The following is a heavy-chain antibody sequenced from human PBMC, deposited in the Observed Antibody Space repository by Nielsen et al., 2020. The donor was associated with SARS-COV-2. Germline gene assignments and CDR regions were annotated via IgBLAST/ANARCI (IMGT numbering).Heavy chain of an antibody. CDR3: ARVTLRDYGDLYMDV. D-gene: IGHD4-17*01. J-gene: IGHJ6*03. CDR2: IDPSDSYT. Sequence: GESLKISCKGSGYSFTSYWISWVRQMPGKGLEWMGRIDPSDSYTNYSPSFQGHVTISADKSISTAYLQWSSLKASDTAMYYCARVTLRDYGDLYMDVWGKGTTVTVSS. V-gene: IGHV5-10-1*01. CDR1: GYSFTSYW.